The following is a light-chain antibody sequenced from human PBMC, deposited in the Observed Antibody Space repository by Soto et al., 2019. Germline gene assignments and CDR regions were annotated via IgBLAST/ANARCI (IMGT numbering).Light chain of an antibody. V-gene: IGLV1-44*01. Sequence: QSVLTQPPSASGTPGQRVTISCSGGSSNIGTNTVHWYQQLPGTAPKLLIYSNNHRTSGVPDRFSGSKSGTSASLAISGLQSEDEADYYCAAWDDSLNAYVFAPGTKVTVL. J-gene: IGLJ1*01. CDR1: SSNIGTNT. CDR3: AAWDDSLNAYV. CDR2: SNN.